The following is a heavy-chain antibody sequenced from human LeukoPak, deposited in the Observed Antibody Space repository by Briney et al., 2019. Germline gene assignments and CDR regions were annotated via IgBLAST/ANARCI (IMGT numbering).Heavy chain of an antibody. CDR2: IYHSGST. V-gene: IGHV4-30-2*01. CDR3: ARVPAAVLDFDY. CDR1: GDSISSGIFY. D-gene: IGHD2-2*01. J-gene: IGHJ4*02. Sequence: SETLSLTCTVSGDSISSGIFYWSWIRQPAGKGLEWIGYIYHSGSTYYNPSLKSRVTISVDRSKNQFSLKLSSVTAADTAVYYCARVPAAVLDFDYWGQGTLVTVSS.